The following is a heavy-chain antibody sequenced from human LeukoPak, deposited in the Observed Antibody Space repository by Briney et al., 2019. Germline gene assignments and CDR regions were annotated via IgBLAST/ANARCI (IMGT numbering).Heavy chain of an antibody. D-gene: IGHD6-13*01. CDR2: INHSGST. CDR3: ARGPYSSSWRRFDY. CDR1: DDSFSSHY. J-gene: IGHJ4*02. Sequence: SETLSLTCAVSDDSFSSHYWTWIRQPPGKGLEWIGEINHSGSTNYNPSLKSRVTISVDTSKNQFSLKLSSVTAADTAVYYCARGPYSSSWRRFDYWGQGTLVTVSS. V-gene: IGHV4-34*01.